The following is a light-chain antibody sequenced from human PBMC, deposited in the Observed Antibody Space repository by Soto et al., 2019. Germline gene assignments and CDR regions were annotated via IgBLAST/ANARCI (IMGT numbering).Light chain of an antibody. CDR2: EVT. J-gene: IGLJ1*01. V-gene: IGLV2-14*01. CDR3: GSYSSTDTPFV. CDR1: STDVGGYNY. Sequence: QSVLAQPSSVSGSPGQSITISCTGTSTDVGGYNYVSWYQHHSGKAPKLLIYEVTNRPSGISDRFSGSKSVNTASLTISGLQAEDDSDYYCGSYSSTDTPFVFGTGTKLTVL.